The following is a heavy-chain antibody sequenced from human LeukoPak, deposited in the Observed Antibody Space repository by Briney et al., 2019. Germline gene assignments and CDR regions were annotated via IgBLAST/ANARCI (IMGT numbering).Heavy chain of an antibody. CDR2: ISSSSSYI. D-gene: IGHD6-19*01. CDR3: ARVGAGLSFDY. V-gene: IGHV3-21*01. CDR1: GFTFSTYT. Sequence: TGGSLRLSCAASGFTFSTYTMNWVRQAPGKGLEWVPFISSSSSYIYYADSVKGRFTTSRDNANNSLYLQMNSLRAEDTAVYYCARVGAGLSFDYWGQGTLVTVSS. J-gene: IGHJ4*02.